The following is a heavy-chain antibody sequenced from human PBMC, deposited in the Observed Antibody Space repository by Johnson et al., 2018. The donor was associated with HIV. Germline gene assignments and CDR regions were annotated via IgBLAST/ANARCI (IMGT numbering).Heavy chain of an antibody. J-gene: IGHJ3*01. CDR3: AGEGGSAVRYSSSRYDHDAFDC. V-gene: IGHV3-11*01. CDR2: IDSSGSGI. CDR1: GFTFSDYY. D-gene: IGHD6-13*01. Sequence: VQLVESGGGLVKPGGSLRLSCAASGFTFSDYYMSWIRQAPGKGLEWVSYIDSSGSGIYYADSVKGRFNISRDNSKNTLYLQMNSLRAEDTAGYYCAGEGGSAVRYSSSRYDHDAFDCWGQGTVVTISS.